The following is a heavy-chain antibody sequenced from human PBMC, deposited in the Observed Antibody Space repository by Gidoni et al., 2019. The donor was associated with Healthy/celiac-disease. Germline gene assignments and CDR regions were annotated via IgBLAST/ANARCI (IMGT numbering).Heavy chain of an antibody. D-gene: IGHD4-17*01. CDR1: GFTFSSYA. CDR3: ASSYGDYGGAFDY. J-gene: IGHJ4*02. CDR2: ISYDGSNK. V-gene: IGHV3-30*04. Sequence: QVQLVESGGGVVQPGRSLRLSCAASGFTFSSYAMHWVRQAPGKGLEWVAVISYDGSNKYYADSVKGRFTISRDNSKNTLYLQMNSLRAEDTAVYYCASSYGDYGGAFDYWGQGTLVTVSS.